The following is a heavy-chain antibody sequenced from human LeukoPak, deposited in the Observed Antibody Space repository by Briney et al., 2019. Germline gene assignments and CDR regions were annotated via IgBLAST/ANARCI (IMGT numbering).Heavy chain of an antibody. CDR2: IASETYGGTT. Sequence: GGSLRLSCTASGFTFGDYAMTWVRQAPGKGLEWVGFIASETYGGTTEYAASVKGRFTISREDSKSIAYLQMNSLKTEDTAVYYCTRGGVRWLQFNWGQGTLVTVSS. CDR1: GFTFGDYA. CDR3: TRGGVRWLQFN. D-gene: IGHD5-24*01. J-gene: IGHJ4*02. V-gene: IGHV3-49*04.